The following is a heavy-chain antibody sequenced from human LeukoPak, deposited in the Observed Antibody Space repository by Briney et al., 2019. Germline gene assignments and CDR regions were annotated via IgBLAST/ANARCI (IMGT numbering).Heavy chain of an antibody. CDR3: ATSNWYPTYFDY. CDR2: IYYSGDS. D-gene: IGHD6-13*01. Sequence: SSETLSLTCTVSGGSISTYYWSWIRQPPGKGLEWIGYIYYSGDSNYNPSLKSRVTISVDTSKNQFSLRLSSVTAADTAVYYCATSNWYPTYFDYWGQGTLVTVSS. V-gene: IGHV4-59*01. CDR1: GGSISTYY. J-gene: IGHJ4*02.